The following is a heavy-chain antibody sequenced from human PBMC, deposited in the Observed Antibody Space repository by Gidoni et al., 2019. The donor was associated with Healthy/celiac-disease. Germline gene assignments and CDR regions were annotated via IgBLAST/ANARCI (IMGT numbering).Heavy chain of an antibody. CDR2: ISSSSSYI. Sequence: EVQLVESGGGLVKPGRSLRLPCPASGFTFSSYGMNWVRQAPGKGREGVSSISSSSSYIYYAGSVKGRFTISRDNAKNSLYLQMNSLRAEDTAVYYCARVHGPHAFDIWGQGTMVTVSS. J-gene: IGHJ3*02. CDR3: ARVHGPHAFDI. V-gene: IGHV3-21*01. CDR1: GFTFSSYG.